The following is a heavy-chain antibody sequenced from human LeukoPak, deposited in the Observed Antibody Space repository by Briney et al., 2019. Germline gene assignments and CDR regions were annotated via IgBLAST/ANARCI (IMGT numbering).Heavy chain of an antibody. CDR1: GFIFSDYW. Sequence: GGSLRLSCAASGFIFSDYWMSWVRQAPGKGLEWVATIKKDGTDKYYVDSVKGRFTISRDNAKNALFLQMSSLRVEDTAIYYCARACPSGEDYWGQGTLVTVSS. V-gene: IGHV3-7*01. CDR3: ARACPSGEDY. CDR2: IKKDGTDK. J-gene: IGHJ4*02. D-gene: IGHD2-15*01.